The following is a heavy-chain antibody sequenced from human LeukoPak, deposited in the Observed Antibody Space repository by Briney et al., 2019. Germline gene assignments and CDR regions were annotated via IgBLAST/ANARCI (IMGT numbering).Heavy chain of an antibody. J-gene: IGHJ3*02. CDR1: GYTFTSYG. D-gene: IGHD6-13*01. V-gene: IGHV1-18*01. CDR3: ARDLIAAAAGTGAFDI. Sequence: GASVKVSCKASGYTFTSYGISWVRQAPGQGLEWMGWISAYNGNTNYAQKLQGRVTMTTDTSTSTAYMELRSLRSEDTAVYYCARDLIAAAAGTGAFDIWGQGTMVTVSS. CDR2: ISAYNGNT.